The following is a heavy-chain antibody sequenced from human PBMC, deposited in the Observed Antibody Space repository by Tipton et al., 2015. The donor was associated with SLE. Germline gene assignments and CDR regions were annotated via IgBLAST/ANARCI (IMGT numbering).Heavy chain of an antibody. V-gene: IGHV3-53*05. J-gene: IGHJ4*02. Sequence: SLRLSCAASGFTVSSNYMNWVRQAPGKGLEWVSLIYSDGRTYYADSVKGRFTISRDNSKNTLHLQMNSLRAEDTAAYYCSRETWGMAFYWGQGTLVTVSS. CDR1: GFTVSSNY. CDR2: IYSDGRT. CDR3: SRETWGMAFY. D-gene: IGHD3-16*01.